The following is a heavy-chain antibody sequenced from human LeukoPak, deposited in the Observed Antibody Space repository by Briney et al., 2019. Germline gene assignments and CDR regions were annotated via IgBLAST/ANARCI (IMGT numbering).Heavy chain of an antibody. CDR2: IYHSRYT. CDR3: ARIRCSPTDNTCYNY. Sequence: SETLSLTCAVHGVSFSGNYWSWIRQSPERGLEWIGEIYHSRYTTYNPSLKSRVTISADTSENQLSLRLTSVTAADTALYYCARIRCSPTDNTCYNYWGQATLVTVSS. V-gene: IGHV4-34*01. J-gene: IGHJ4*02. D-gene: IGHD2/OR15-2a*01. CDR1: GVSFSGNY.